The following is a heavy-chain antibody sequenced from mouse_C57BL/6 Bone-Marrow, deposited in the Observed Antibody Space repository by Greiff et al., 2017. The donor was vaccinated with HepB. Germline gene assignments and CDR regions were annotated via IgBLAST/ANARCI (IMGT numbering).Heavy chain of an antibody. CDR3: TRHWFAY. Sequence: QVQLKESGAELVRPGASVTLSCKASGYTFTDYEMHWVKQTPVHGLEWIGAIDPETGGTAYNQKFKGKAILTADKSSSKAYMELRSLTSEDSAVYYCTRHWFAYWGQGTLVTVSA. V-gene: IGHV1-15*01. CDR2: IDPETGGT. J-gene: IGHJ3*01. CDR1: GYTFTDYE.